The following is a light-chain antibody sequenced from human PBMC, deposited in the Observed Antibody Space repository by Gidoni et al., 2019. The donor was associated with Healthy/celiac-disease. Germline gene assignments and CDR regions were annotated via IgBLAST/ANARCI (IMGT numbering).Light chain of an antibody. Sequence: DIQLTQSPSFLSASVGDRVTITCRASQGISSYLAWYQQKPGKAPKLLIYAASTLQSGVPSGFSGSGSGTEFTLTISSLQPEEFATYYCQQLNSYPRTFGPGTKVDIK. CDR2: AAS. CDR3: QQLNSYPRT. V-gene: IGKV1-9*01. CDR1: QGISSY. J-gene: IGKJ3*01.